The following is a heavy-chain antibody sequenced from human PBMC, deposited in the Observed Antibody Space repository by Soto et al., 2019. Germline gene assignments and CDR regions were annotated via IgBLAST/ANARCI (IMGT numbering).Heavy chain of an antibody. Sequence: PGESLKISCKGSGYSFTSYWIGWVRQMPGKGLEWMGIIYPGDSDTRYSPSFQGQVTISADKSISTAYLQWSSLKASDTAMYYCARLGYYYDSSGYLASYSTDVWGQGITVTVS. CDR1: GYSFTSYW. J-gene: IGHJ6*02. CDR2: IYPGDSDT. V-gene: IGHV5-51*01. D-gene: IGHD3-22*01. CDR3: ARLGYYYDSSGYLASYSTDV.